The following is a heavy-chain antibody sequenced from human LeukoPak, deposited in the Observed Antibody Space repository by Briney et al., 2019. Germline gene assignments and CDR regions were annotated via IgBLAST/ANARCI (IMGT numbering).Heavy chain of an antibody. CDR2: LYSGTTT. V-gene: IGHV3-53*01. D-gene: IGHD3-3*01. CDR1: GFTVSSTY. Sequence: GGSLRLSCAASGFTVSSTYMSWVRQAPGKGLQSVSTLYSGTTTYDADSVRGRFTISRDNSKNTLYLQMNSLRAEDTAVYFCAKPYYDFWSGYSNGHFDYWGQGTLVTVSS. CDR3: AKPYYDFWSGYSNGHFDY. J-gene: IGHJ4*02.